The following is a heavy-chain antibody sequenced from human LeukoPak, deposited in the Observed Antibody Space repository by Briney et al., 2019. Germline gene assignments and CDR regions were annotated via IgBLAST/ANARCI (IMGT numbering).Heavy chain of an antibody. J-gene: IGHJ4*01. D-gene: IGHD2-2*01. Sequence: GGSLRLSCAASGFTFSTYAMHWVRQAPGKGLEWVAVTSSDGTVKYYPDSVKGRFTISRDNSKNALYLQVNSLRPEDTGVYYCARDPVPAAARHFDYWGQGTLVTVSS. CDR1: GFTFSTYA. V-gene: IGHV3-30-3*01. CDR2: TSSDGTVK. CDR3: ARDPVPAAARHFDY.